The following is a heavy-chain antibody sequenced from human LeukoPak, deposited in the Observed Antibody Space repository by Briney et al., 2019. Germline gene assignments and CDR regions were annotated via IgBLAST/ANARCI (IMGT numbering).Heavy chain of an antibody. CDR1: GFTFSGSA. V-gene: IGHV3-73*01. CDR2: IRSKANSYAT. D-gene: IGHD3-22*01. Sequence: GGSLRLSCAASGFTFSGSAIHWVRQASGKGLEWVGRIRSKANSYATAYAASVKGRFTISRDDSKNTAYLQMNSLKTEDTAVYYCANHYYDSSGYYSGGAFDIWGQGTMVTVSS. J-gene: IGHJ3*02. CDR3: ANHYYDSSGYYSGGAFDI.